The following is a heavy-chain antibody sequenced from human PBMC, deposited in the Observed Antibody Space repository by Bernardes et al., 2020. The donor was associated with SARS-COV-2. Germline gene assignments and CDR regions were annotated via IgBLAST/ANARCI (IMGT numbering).Heavy chain of an antibody. D-gene: IGHD3-10*01. CDR2: ISYDGSNK. CDR3: ARGWLGGDGLLWFGELTLGAFDI. Sequence: GGSLRLSCAASGFTFSSYAMHWVRQAPGKGLEWVAVISYDGSNKYYADSVKGRFTISRDNSKNTLYLQMNSLRAEDTAVYYCARGWLGGDGLLWFGELTLGAFDIWGQGTMVTVSS. J-gene: IGHJ3*02. V-gene: IGHV3-30-3*01. CDR1: GFTFSSYA.